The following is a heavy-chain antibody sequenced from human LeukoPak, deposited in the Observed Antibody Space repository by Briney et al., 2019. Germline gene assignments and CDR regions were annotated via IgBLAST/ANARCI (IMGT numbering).Heavy chain of an antibody. J-gene: IGHJ4*02. CDR2: IYYSGST. CDR1: GGSISSYY. CDR3: ARVDPDSSSTLEVFDY. Sequence: SETLSLTCTVSGGSISSYYWSWIRQPPGKGLEWIGYIYYSGSTNYNPSLKSRVTISVDTSKNKFSPKLSSVTAADTAVYYCARVDPDSSSTLEVFDYWGQGTLVTVSS. D-gene: IGHD6-6*01. V-gene: IGHV4-59*01.